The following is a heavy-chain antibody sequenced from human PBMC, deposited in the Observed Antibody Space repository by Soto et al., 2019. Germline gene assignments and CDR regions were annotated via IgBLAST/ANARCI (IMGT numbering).Heavy chain of an antibody. V-gene: IGHV3-23*01. CDR2: LVGSGGDI. J-gene: IGHJ3*02. Sequence: EVXLLXSGGGLVQPGGSLRLSCAASGFSFRSYAMSWVRQAPGKGLEWXSGLVGSGGDINYADSVKGRFTVSXXNXXXXXXXXXXXXXXXDTAVYYCAKDAVANNGVWEAFDMWGQGTKVIVSS. D-gene: IGHD2-21*01. CDR1: GFSFRSYA. CDR3: AKDAVANNGVWEAFDM.